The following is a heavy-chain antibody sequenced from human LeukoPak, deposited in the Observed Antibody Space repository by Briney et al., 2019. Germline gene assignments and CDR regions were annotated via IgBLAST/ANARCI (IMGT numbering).Heavy chain of an antibody. D-gene: IGHD6-13*01. J-gene: IGHJ4*02. CDR2: IIPILGIA. Sequence: ASVKVSCKASGGTFSSYAISWVRQAPGQGLEWMGRIIPILGIANYAQKFQGRVTITADKSTSTAYMELSSLRSEDTAVYYCARSRYSSSWYGGYYFDYWGQGTLVTVSS. CDR3: ARSRYSSSWYGGYYFDY. V-gene: IGHV1-69*04. CDR1: GGTFSSYA.